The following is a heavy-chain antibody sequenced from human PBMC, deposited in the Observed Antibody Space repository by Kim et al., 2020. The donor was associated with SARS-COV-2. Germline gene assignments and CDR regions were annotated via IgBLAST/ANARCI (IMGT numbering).Heavy chain of an antibody. Sequence: TYYNPSLKSRVTISVDTSRNQFSLKLASVTAADPAVYYWARRTEAGGYFDFWGQGSPVTVAS. CDR3: ARRTEAGGYFDF. D-gene: IGHD3-16*01. V-gene: IGHV4-39*01. CDR2: T. J-gene: IGHJ4*02.